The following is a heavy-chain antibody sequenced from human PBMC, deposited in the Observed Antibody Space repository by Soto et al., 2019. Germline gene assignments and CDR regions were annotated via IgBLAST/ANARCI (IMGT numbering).Heavy chain of an antibody. CDR1: GGTFSSYT. CDR2: TIPILGIA. J-gene: IGHJ3*02. V-gene: IGHV1-69*02. Sequence: ASVKVSCKASGGTFSSYTISWVRQAPGQGLEWMGRTIPILGIANYAQKFQGRVTITADKSTSTAYMELSSLRSEDTAVYYCATPGIAVAGSLDTAFDIWGQGTMVTVSS. D-gene: IGHD6-19*01. CDR3: ATPGIAVAGSLDTAFDI.